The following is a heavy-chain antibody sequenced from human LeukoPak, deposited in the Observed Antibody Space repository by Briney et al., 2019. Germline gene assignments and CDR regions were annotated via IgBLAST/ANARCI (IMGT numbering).Heavy chain of an antibody. CDR3: ARGGRREFSRVPIGSFDY. J-gene: IGHJ4*02. CDR2: IIPIFGTA. D-gene: IGHD3-10*01. Sequence: SVKVSCKASGGTFSSYAISWVRQAPGQGLEWMGGIIPIFGTANYAQKFQGRVTITTDGSTSTAYMELSSLRSEDTAVYYCARGGRREFSRVPIGSFDYWGQGTLVTVSS. V-gene: IGHV1-69*05. CDR1: GGTFSSYA.